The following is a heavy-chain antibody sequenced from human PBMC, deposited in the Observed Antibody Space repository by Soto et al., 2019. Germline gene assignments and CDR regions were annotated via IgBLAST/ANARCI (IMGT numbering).Heavy chain of an antibody. CDR1: GFTFSSYG. Sequence: QVQLVESGGGVVQPGRSLRLSCAASGFTFSSYGMHWVRQAPGKGLEWVAVIWYDGSNKYYADSVKGRFTISRDNSKNTRYLQMNSLRAEDTAVYYCARDGSLDAFDILGQGTMVTVSS. CDR3: ARDGSLDAFDI. V-gene: IGHV3-33*01. CDR2: IWYDGSNK. J-gene: IGHJ3*02. D-gene: IGHD1-26*01.